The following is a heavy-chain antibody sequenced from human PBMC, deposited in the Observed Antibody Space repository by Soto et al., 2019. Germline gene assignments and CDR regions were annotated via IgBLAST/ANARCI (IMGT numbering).Heavy chain of an antibody. CDR2: ISSRSSYI. V-gene: IGHV3-21*01. Sequence: GGSLRLSFAASGFTFSSYSMNWVRQAPGKGLEWFPPISSRSSYIPPADAVTRRFTISTATANNTRHLQTNSLRAEDTAVYYCARGSYSSSWAPGVPWGQGTLVT. CDR3: ARGSYSSSWAPGVP. D-gene: IGHD6-13*01. J-gene: IGHJ5*02. CDR1: GFTFSSYS.